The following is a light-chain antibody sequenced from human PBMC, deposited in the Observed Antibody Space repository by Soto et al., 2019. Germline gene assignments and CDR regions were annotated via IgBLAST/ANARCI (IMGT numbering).Light chain of an antibody. CDR3: QQSNGIPPWT. V-gene: IGKV1-39*01. CDR1: QTISKY. Sequence: DIQMTQSPSSLSASVGDRVTITCRASQTISKYLNWYQHKPGKGPKLLIYGASTLQSGVSSRFSGSGSGTDFTLTISSLQPEDVATYYCQQSNGIPPWTFGQGTKVDIK. CDR2: GAS. J-gene: IGKJ1*01.